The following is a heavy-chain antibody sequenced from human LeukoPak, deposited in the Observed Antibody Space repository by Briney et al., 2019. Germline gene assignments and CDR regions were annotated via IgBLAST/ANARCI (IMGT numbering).Heavy chain of an antibody. Sequence: SETLSLTCDVSGYSIIGGYFWGWIRQPPGMGLEWIGSTAHRGNTYYNPSLKGQVSISTDGSKNQFSLSLTSVTAADTATYYCTRVTRNSGWFFDYWGPGTLATVHS. CDR3: TRVTRNSGWFFDY. J-gene: IGHJ4*02. V-gene: IGHV4-38-2*01. CDR1: GYSIIGGYF. CDR2: TAHRGNT. D-gene: IGHD6-19*01.